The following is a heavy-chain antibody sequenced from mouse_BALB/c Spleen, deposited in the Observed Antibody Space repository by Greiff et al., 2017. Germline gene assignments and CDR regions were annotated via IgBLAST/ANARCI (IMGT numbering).Heavy chain of an antibody. CDR3: ARGHYGGSTDY. Sequence: QVQLQQPGAELVKPGASVKLSCKASGYTFTSYWMHWVKQRPGQGLEWIGEIDPSDSYTNYNQKFKGKATLTVDKSSSTAYMQLSSLTSEDSAVYYCARGHYGGSTDYWGQGTTLTVSS. J-gene: IGHJ2*01. CDR1: GYTFTSYW. CDR2: IDPSDSYT. V-gene: IGHV1-69*02. D-gene: IGHD1-1*01.